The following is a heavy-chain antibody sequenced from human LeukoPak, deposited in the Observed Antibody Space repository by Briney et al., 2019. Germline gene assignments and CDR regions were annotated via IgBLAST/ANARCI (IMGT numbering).Heavy chain of an antibody. J-gene: IGHJ4*02. Sequence: SETLSLTCAVYGGSFSGYYWRWIRQPPGKRLEWIGEINHSGSTNYNPSLKSRVTISVDTCKNQFSLKLSSVTAADTAVYYCAGRTCTNGVCYMYGFDYWGQGTLVTVSS. CDR1: GGSFSGYY. CDR2: INHSGST. V-gene: IGHV4-34*01. CDR3: AGRTCTNGVCYMYGFDY. D-gene: IGHD2-8*01.